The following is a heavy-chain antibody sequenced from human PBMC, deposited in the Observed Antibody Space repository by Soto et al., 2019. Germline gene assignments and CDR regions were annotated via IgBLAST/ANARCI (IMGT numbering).Heavy chain of an antibody. D-gene: IGHD3-22*01. J-gene: IGHJ4*02. V-gene: IGHV1-24*01. CDR3: ATHHLQSSGYY. CDR1: GYTLTELS. CDR2: FDSEDGET. Sequence: ASVKVSCKVSGYTLTELSMHWVRQAPGKGLEWMGGFDSEDGETIYAQKFQGRVTITEDTSTDTAYMELSSLRSEDTAVYYCATHHLQSSGYYWGQGTLVTVSS.